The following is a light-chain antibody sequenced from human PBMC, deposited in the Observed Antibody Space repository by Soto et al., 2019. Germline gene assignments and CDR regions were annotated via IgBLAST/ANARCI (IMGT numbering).Light chain of an antibody. J-gene: IGKJ5*01. V-gene: IGKV1-39*01. CDR3: QQSYTSPTT. CDR1: QSISTY. Sequence: DIQMTQSPSSLSASVGARVTLTCRAGQSISTYVNWYQQQQGKAPNLMIYTASSLQSGVPSRFSGSGSGTDCTLTINSLQAEDVATYYCQQSYTSPTTLGQGTRLEIK. CDR2: TAS.